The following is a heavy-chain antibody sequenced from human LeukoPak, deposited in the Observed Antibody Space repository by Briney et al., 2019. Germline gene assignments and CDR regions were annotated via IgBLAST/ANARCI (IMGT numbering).Heavy chain of an antibody. D-gene: IGHD1-7*01. CDR2: INPSGGST. CDR3: AGITGTTESTDDDYYYYYMDV. V-gene: IGHV1-46*01. CDR1: GYTFTSYY. J-gene: IGHJ6*03. Sequence: ASVKLFCKASGYTFTSYYMHWVRHAPGQGLVWMGIINPSGGSTSYAQKFQGRFTMTRDTSTSTVYMELSSLRSEDTAVYYCAGITGTTESTDDDYYYYYMDVWGKGTTVTVSS.